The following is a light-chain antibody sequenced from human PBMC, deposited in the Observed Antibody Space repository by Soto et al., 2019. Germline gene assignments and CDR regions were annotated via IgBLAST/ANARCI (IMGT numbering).Light chain of an antibody. CDR1: PNVGKY. CDR2: AAS. Sequence: DVLMPQSPSSLSASIGDRVTITCRASPNVGKYLNWYQQKPGKAPNVLIHAASTLRSGVPLRFSGSGSWTEFTLTISSLQPEDSGTYYCQQISVTPLTFGGGTRLEV. V-gene: IGKV1-39*01. CDR3: QQISVTPLT. J-gene: IGKJ4*01.